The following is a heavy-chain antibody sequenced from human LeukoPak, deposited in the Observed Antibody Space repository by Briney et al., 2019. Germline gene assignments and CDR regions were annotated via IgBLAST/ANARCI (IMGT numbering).Heavy chain of an antibody. J-gene: IGHJ6*03. V-gene: IGHV4-34*01. CDR2: INHSGST. Sequence: PSETLSLTCAVYGGSFSGYYWSWIRQPPGKGLEWIGEINHSGSTNYNPSLKSRVTISVDTSKNQFSLKLTSVTAADTAVYYCARAVQVHELGYCSSTSCAPRDYYYMDVWGKGTTVTVSS. CDR1: GGSFSGYY. D-gene: IGHD2-2*01. CDR3: ARAVQVHELGYCSSTSCAPRDYYYMDV.